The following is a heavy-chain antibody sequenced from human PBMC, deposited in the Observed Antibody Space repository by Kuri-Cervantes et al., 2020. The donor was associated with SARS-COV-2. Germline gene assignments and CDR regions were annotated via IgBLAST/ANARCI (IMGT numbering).Heavy chain of an antibody. CDR3: ARDLRSGWFEGAFDI. D-gene: IGHD6-19*01. J-gene: IGHJ3*02. CDR2: ISYDGSNK. CDR1: GFTFSSYA. Sequence: GGSLRLSCAASGFTFSSYAMHWVRQAPGKGLEWVAVISYDGSNKYYADSVKGRFTISRDNSKNTLYLQMNSRRANDTAAYYCARDLRSGWFEGAFDIWGRGTMVTVSS. V-gene: IGHV3-30-3*01.